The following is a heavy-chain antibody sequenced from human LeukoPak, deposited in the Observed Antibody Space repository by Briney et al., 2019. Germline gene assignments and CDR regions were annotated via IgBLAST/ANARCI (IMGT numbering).Heavy chain of an antibody. CDR1: GYTFTSYD. V-gene: IGHV1-8*01. CDR3: ATFPGGYCSSTSCYTGMDV. CDR2: MNPNSGNT. D-gene: IGHD2-2*02. Sequence: GASVKVSCKASGYTFTSYDINWVRQATGQGLEWMGWMNPNSGNTGYAQKFQGRVTMTRNTSISTAYMELSSLRSEDTAVYYCATFPGGYCSSTSCYTGMDVWGQGTTVTVSS. J-gene: IGHJ6*02.